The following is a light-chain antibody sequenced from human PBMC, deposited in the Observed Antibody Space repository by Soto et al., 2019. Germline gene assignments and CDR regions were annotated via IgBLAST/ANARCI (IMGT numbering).Light chain of an antibody. Sequence: EIVLTQSPATLSVSPGERATLSCSASQSVRSNLAWYHQKPGQAPRLLIYGASTRATGIPARFSGSGSGTEFTLTISSLQSEDFAVYYCQHYNNWPRTFGQGTKVEIK. CDR2: GAS. J-gene: IGKJ1*01. CDR3: QHYNNWPRT. V-gene: IGKV3-15*01. CDR1: QSVRSN.